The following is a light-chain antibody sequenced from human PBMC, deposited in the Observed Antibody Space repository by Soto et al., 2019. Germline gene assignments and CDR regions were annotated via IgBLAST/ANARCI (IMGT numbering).Light chain of an antibody. J-gene: IGKJ5*01. Sequence: EIQMTQSTSSLSASVGDRVTITCRASQSISSYLNWYQQKPGKAPKLLIYDASSLESGVPSRFSGSGSGTEFTLTISSLQPDDFATYYCQQYNSYSITFAQGTRLAI. CDR1: QSISSY. CDR3: QQYNSYSIT. V-gene: IGKV1-5*01. CDR2: DAS.